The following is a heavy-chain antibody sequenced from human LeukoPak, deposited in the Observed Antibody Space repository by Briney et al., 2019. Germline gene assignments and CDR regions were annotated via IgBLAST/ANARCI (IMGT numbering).Heavy chain of an antibody. CDR1: GFTFSTYW. D-gene: IGHD2-15*01. J-gene: IGHJ6*02. CDR3: ARGSSGGINYYYGMDV. CDR2: INSDGSST. V-gene: IGHV3-74*01. Sequence: GGSLRLSCAASGFTFSTYWILWVRQAPGKGLVWVSRINSDGSSTNYADSVKGRFTISRDNAKNALYLQMNSLRAEDTAVYYCARGSSGGINYYYGMDVWGQGTTVTVSS.